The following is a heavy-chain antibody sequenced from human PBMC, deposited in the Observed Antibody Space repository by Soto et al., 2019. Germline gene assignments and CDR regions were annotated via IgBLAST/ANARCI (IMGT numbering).Heavy chain of an antibody. Sequence: QVQLVESGGGVVQPGRSLRLSCAASGFTFSSYGMHWVRQAPGKGLEWVAVIRYDGSNKYYADSVKGRFTITRDNSKNTLYLQMNSLRAEDTAVYYCARQCKIKGDMDVWGKGTTVTVSS. V-gene: IGHV3-33*01. D-gene: IGHD1-26*01. J-gene: IGHJ6*03. CDR3: ARQCKIKGDMDV. CDR2: IRYDGSNK. CDR1: GFTFSSYG.